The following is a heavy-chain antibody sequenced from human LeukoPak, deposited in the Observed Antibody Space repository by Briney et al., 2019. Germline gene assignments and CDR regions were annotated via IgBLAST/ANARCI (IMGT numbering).Heavy chain of an antibody. V-gene: IGHV3-74*01. Sequence: GGSLRLSCAASGFTFSSYSMNWVRQAPGKGLVWVSRINSDGSSTSYADSVKGRFTISRDNAKNTLYLQMNSLRAEDTAVYYCAELGITMIGGVWGKGTTVTISS. CDR1: GFTFSSYS. CDR3: AELGITMIGGV. J-gene: IGHJ6*04. CDR2: INSDGSST. D-gene: IGHD3-10*02.